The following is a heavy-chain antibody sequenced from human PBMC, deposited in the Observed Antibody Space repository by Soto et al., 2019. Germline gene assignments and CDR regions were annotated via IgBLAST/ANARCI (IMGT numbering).Heavy chain of an antibody. Sequence: GGSLRLSCAASGFTFSSYAMHWVRQAPGKGLEWVAVISYDGSNKYYADSVKGRFTISRDNSKNTLYLQMNSLRAEDTAVYYCARDGMVVPAAMWSPLAGMDVWGQGTTVTVSS. CDR3: ARDGMVVPAAMWSPLAGMDV. D-gene: IGHD2-2*01. J-gene: IGHJ6*02. CDR2: ISYDGSNK. CDR1: GFTFSSYA. V-gene: IGHV3-30-3*01.